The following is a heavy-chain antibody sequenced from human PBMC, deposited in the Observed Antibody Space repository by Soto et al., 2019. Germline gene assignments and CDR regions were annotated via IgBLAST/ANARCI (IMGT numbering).Heavy chain of an antibody. V-gene: IGHV3-23*01. D-gene: IGHD4-4*01. CDR3: ATRLSTVTSKFYYYYYMDV. CDR2: IIGSGGST. Sequence: EVQLLESGGGLVQPGGSLRLSCAASGFTFSSYAMSWVRQAPGKGLEWVSAIIGSGGSTYYADSVKGRFTISRDNSKNTVYLKRNSLRAEDTAVYYCATRLSTVTSKFYYYYYMDVWGKGTTVTVSS. CDR1: GFTFSSYA. J-gene: IGHJ6*03.